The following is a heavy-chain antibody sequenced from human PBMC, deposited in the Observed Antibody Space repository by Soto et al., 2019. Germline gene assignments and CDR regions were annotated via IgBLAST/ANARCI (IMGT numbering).Heavy chain of an antibody. V-gene: IGHV3-30*18. CDR3: AKELWWELPRPEYYFDY. CDR1: GFTFSSYG. Sequence: GGSLRLSCAASGFTFSSYGMHWVRQAPGKGLEWVAVISYDGSNKYYADSVKGRFTISRDNSKNTLYLQMNSLRAEDTAVYYCAKELWWELPRPEYYFDYWGQGTLVTVSS. D-gene: IGHD1-26*01. CDR2: ISYDGSNK. J-gene: IGHJ4*02.